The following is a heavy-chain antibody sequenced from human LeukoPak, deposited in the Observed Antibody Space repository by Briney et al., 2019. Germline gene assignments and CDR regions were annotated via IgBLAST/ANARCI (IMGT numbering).Heavy chain of an antibody. D-gene: IGHD6-6*01. Sequence: GGSLRLSCAASGFTFSSYAMSWVRQAPGKGLEWVSATSGPGGSRDYADSVKGRFTISRDNSKNTLYLQMNSLRAEDTAIYYCAKKVGIVSAPLYYFDLWGQGTLVTVSS. CDR1: GFTFSSYA. CDR3: AKKVGIVSAPLYYFDL. V-gene: IGHV3-23*01. CDR2: TSGPGGSR. J-gene: IGHJ4*02.